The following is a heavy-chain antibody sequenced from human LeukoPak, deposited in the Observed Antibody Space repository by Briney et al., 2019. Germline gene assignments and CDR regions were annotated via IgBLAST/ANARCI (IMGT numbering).Heavy chain of an antibody. Sequence: SETLSLTCSVSGGSISNYYWSWIRQPPGKGLEWVGYIYYSGITNYNPSLKSRVTISLDTSRNQFSLNLNSVTAADTAVYYCAKSNGYGLVDIWGQGTMVTVSS. CDR3: AKSNGYGLVDI. V-gene: IGHV4-59*12. CDR2: IYYSGIT. CDR1: GGSISNYY. J-gene: IGHJ3*02. D-gene: IGHD3-10*01.